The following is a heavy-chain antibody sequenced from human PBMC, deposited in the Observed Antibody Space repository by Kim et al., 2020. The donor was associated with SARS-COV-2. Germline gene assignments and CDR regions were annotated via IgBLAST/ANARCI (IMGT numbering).Heavy chain of an antibody. CDR1: GDSISNTGVS. Sequence: SQTLSLTCAISGDSISNTGVSWNWIRQSPSRGLEWLGRTYYRSKWYEDSAVSVKSRIAVNPDTSKNQFSLRLNSVTTDDTAVYYCARAQRGVTVALFEYW. V-gene: IGHV6-1*01. D-gene: IGHD4-17*01. CDR2: TYYRSKWYE. CDR3: ARAQRGVTVALFEY. J-gene: IGHJ4*01.